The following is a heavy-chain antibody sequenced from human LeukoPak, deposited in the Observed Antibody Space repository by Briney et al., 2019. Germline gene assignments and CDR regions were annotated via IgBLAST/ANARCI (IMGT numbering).Heavy chain of an antibody. CDR2: INWGGGST. V-gene: IGHV3-20*04. CDR1: GFTFSSYS. CDR3: ARDLSVSMVAYFDY. D-gene: IGHD2-8*01. Sequence: GGSLRLSCAASGFTFSSYSMNWVRQAPGKGLEWVSGINWGGGSTNYADSVKGRFTISRDNAKNSLYLQMNSLRAEDTAFYYCARDLSVSMVAYFDYWGQGTLVTVSS. J-gene: IGHJ4*02.